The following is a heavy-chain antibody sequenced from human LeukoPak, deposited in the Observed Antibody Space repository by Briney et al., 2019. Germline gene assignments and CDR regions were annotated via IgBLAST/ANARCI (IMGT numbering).Heavy chain of an antibody. V-gene: IGHV3-53*04. J-gene: IGHJ6*02. Sequence: GGSLRLSCAASGFTVSSNYMSWVRQAPGKGLESVKGRFTISRHNSKNTLNLQMNSLRAENTAVYYCARSQGYGIDVWGQGTTVTVSS. CDR3: ARSQGYGIDV. CDR1: GFTVSSNY.